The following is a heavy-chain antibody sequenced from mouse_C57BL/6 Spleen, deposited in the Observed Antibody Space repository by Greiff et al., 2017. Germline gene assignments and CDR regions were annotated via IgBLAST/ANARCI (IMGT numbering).Heavy chain of an antibody. CDR2: IYPGGGYT. D-gene: IGHD1-1*01. CDR3: AREVKNYGSSYGGYYAMDY. CDR1: GYTFTNYW. V-gene: IGHV1-63*01. Sequence: QVQLQQSGAELVRPGTSVKMSCKASGYTFTNYWIGWAKQRPGHGLEWIGDIYPGGGYTNYNEKFKGKATLTADKSSSTAYMQFSSLTSEDSAIYYWAREVKNYGSSYGGYYAMDYWGQGTSVTVSA. J-gene: IGHJ4*01.